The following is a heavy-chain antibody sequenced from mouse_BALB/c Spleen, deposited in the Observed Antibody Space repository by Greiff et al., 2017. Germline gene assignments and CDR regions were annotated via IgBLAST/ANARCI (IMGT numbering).Heavy chain of an antibody. CDR2: ISYDGSN. CDR3: ASHRYYFDY. D-gene: IGHD2-14*01. J-gene: IGHJ2*01. CDR1: GYSITSGYY. Sequence: EVQLKESGPGLVKPSQSLSLTCSVTGYSITSGYYWNWIRQFPGNKLEWMGYISYDGSNNYNPSLKNRISITRDTSKNQFFLKLNSVTTEDTATYYCASHRYYFDYWGQGTTLTVSS. V-gene: IGHV3-6*02.